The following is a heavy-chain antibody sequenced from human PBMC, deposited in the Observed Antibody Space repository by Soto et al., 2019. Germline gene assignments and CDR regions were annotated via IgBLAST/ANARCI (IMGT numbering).Heavy chain of an antibody. CDR3: KSEERFPRSWFDP. V-gene: IGHV4-34*01. J-gene: IGHJ5*02. CDR2: VNHSGEA. Sequence: PSETLSLTCGVYGGSFRNYYWIWVRQPPGKGLEWIGEVNHSGEATYNPSLQSRVTISLDTSNNHFSLKMTSLTAADTALYFCKSEERFPRSWFDPWGQGTQVTVSS. D-gene: IGHD3-10*01. CDR1: GGSFRNYY.